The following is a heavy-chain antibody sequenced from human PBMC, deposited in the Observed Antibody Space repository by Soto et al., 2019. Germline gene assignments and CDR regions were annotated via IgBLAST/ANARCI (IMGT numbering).Heavy chain of an antibody. CDR2: IYHSGST. J-gene: IGHJ6*02. V-gene: IGHV4-30-2*01. CDR3: ARGGQSLYYYYGMDV. CDR1: GGSISSGGYS. D-gene: IGHD6-25*01. Sequence: SETLSLTCAVSGGSISSGGYSWSWIRQPPGKGLEWIGYIYHSGSTYYNPSLKSRVTISVDRSKNQFSLKLSSVTAADTAVYYCARGGQSLYYYYGMDVWGQGTTVTVSS.